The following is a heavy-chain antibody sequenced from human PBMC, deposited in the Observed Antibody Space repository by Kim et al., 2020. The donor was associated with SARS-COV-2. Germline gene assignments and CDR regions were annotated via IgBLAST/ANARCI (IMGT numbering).Heavy chain of an antibody. D-gene: IGHD3-16*01. CDR3: ARDSRLSYYYYGMDV. J-gene: IGHJ6*02. CDR2: INAGNGNT. Sequence: ASVKVSCKASGYTFTSYAMHWVRQAPGQRLEWMGWINAGNGNTKYSQKFQGRVTITRDTSASTAYMELSSLRSEDTAVYYCARDSRLSYYYYGMDVWGQGTTVTVSS. CDR1: GYTFTSYA. V-gene: IGHV1-3*01.